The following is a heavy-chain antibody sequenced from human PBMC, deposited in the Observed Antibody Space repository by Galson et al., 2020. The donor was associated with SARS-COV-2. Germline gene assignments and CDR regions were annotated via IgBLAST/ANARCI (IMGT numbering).Heavy chain of an antibody. CDR1: GFTLSDYY. J-gene: IGHJ1*01. CDR2: ISSTSLYT. Sequence: AGGSLRLSCTASGFTLSDYYMTWIRQAPGKGLEWISYISSTSLYTNYADSVKDRFTISRDNAKNSLYLQMNSLRVEDTAVYYCASGRGYSGFTGLEIHHWGQGTLVTVSS. CDR3: ASGRGYSGFTGLEIHH. D-gene: IGHD5-12*01. V-gene: IGHV3-11*06.